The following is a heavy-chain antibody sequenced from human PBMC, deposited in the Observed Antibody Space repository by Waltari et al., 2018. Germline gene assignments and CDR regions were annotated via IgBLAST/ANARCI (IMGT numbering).Heavy chain of an antibody. V-gene: IGHV4-61*02. CDR2: IYTSGST. CDR1: GGSISSGSYY. Sequence: QVQLQESGPGLVKPSQTLSLTCTVSGGSISSGSYYWSWIRQPAGKGLEWIGRIYTSGSTSYNPPLKSRVTISVDTSKNQFSLKLSSVTAADTAVYYCAREGLLPLCYLDVWGKGTTVSVSS. D-gene: IGHD2-8*01. CDR3: AREGLLPLCYLDV. J-gene: IGHJ6*04.